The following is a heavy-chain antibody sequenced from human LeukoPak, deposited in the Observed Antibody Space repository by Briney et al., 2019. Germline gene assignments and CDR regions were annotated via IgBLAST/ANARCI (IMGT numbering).Heavy chain of an antibody. J-gene: IGHJ4*02. CDR1: GFTFSSAW. D-gene: IGHD6-19*01. V-gene: IGHV3-15*07. CDR3: ARMEVAGLDY. Sequence: GGSLRLSCAASGFTFSSAWMNWVRQAPGKGLEWVGRIKSETDGGTTDYAAPVKGTFTISRDDSENTLYLQMNSLRAEDTAVYYCARMEVAGLDYWGQGTLVTVSS. CDR2: IKSETDGGTT.